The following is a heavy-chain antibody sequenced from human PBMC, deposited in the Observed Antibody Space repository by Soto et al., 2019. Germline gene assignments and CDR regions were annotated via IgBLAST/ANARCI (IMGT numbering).Heavy chain of an antibody. J-gene: IGHJ4*02. CDR1: GGSISSYF. V-gene: IGHV4-59*01. D-gene: IGHD6-13*01. CDR2: VYYTGTT. CDR3: ARDLAAVPRAFDY. Sequence: SETLSLTCTVSGGSISSYFYIWVRQPPGKGLEWIGSVYYTGTTDYNPSLKSRVTISVDTSKTQFSLNLRSVTAADTAVYYCARDLAAVPRAFDYWGRGTLVTVPS.